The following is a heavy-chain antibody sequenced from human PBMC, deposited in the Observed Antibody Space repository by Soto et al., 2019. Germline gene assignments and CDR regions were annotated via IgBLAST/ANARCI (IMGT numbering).Heavy chain of an antibody. Sequence: EVQLVESGGGLVKPGGSLRLSCAASGFTFSSYSMNWVRQAPGKGLEWVSSISSSSSYIYYADSVKGRFTISRDNAKNSLYLQMNSLRAEDTAVYYCARDRGFGVREDDYWGQGTLVTVSS. V-gene: IGHV3-21*01. J-gene: IGHJ4*02. CDR3: ARDRGFGVREDDY. CDR1: GFTFSSYS. D-gene: IGHD3-10*01. CDR2: ISSSSSYI.